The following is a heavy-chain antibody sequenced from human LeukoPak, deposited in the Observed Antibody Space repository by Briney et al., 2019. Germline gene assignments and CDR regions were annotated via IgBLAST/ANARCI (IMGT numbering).Heavy chain of an antibody. CDR2: LSWNSGSI. CDR1: GYTFDVYT. V-gene: IGHV3-9*01. Sequence: GSSLRLSCAASGYTFDVYTTHWVRKAPGKGLEWVSGLSWNSGSIGYADSVKGRFTISRDNAKNSLYLQMNSLRAEDTALYFCAKDASPYYYDSSGQRGGMDVWGQGTTVTVSS. J-gene: IGHJ6*02. CDR3: AKDASPYYYDSSGQRGGMDV. D-gene: IGHD3-22*01.